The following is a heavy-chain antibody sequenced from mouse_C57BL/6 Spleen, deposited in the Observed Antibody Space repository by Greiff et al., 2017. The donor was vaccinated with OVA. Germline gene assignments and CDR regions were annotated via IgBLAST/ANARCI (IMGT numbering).Heavy chain of an antibody. D-gene: IGHD2-4*01. Sequence: VQLQQSGAELAKPGASVKLSCKASGYTFTSYWMHWVKQRPGQGLEWIGYINPSSGYTKSNQKFKDKATLTSDKSSSTAYMQLSSLTYEESAVYYCARARNDYDRDLYAMDYWGQGTSVTVAS. V-gene: IGHV1-7*01. CDR2: INPSSGYT. J-gene: IGHJ4*01. CDR1: GYTFTSYW. CDR3: ARARNDYDRDLYAMDY.